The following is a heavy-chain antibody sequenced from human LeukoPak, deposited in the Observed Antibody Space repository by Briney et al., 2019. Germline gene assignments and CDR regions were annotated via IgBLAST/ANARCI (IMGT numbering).Heavy chain of an antibody. D-gene: IGHD2-2*01. J-gene: IGHJ4*02. Sequence: SETPSLTCTVSGGSISSGDYYWNWIRQAPGKGLKWVGYISYSGSINYNPSLKSRVTISVDTTKNQFSLKLSSVTAADTAVYYCARGMYCSSISCYGSYFDYWGQGALVTVSS. V-gene: IGHV4-30-4*01. CDR1: GGSISSGDYY. CDR3: ARGMYCSSISCYGSYFDY. CDR2: ISYSGSI.